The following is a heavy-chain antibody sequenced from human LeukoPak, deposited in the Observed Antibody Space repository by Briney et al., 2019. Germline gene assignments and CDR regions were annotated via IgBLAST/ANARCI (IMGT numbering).Heavy chain of an antibody. Sequence: AAVKVSCKSSGYTFTTYALHWVRQPPGQRLEWMGWINTGNGYTKNSQNFQGRVTITRDTSASTAYREQSSLKSEDTGVYCCARGRAVAYFDYWGQGTLVTVSS. CDR1: GYTFTTYA. CDR3: ARGRAVAYFDY. V-gene: IGHV1-3*04. D-gene: IGHD6-19*01. J-gene: IGHJ4*02. CDR2: INTGNGYT.